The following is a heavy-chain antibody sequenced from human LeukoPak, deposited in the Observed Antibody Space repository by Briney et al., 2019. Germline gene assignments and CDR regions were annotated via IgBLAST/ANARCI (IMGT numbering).Heavy chain of an antibody. J-gene: IGHJ1*01. CDR2: LYSGGST. CDR3: ARVRDYYDSRGYYFEYFDH. CDR1: GFTVSRNY. Sequence: GGSLRLSCAASGFTVSRNYMSWVRQAPGKGLEWVSVLYSGGSTNYADSVKGRFTISRDNSKNTLYLQMNSLRAEDTAVDYCARVRDYYDSRGYYFEYFDHWGQGTLVTVSS. V-gene: IGHV3-53*01. D-gene: IGHD3-22*01.